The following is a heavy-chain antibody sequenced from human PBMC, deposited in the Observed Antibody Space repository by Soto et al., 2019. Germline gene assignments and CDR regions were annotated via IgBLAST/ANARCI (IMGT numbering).Heavy chain of an antibody. V-gene: IGHV3-9*01. Sequence: EVQLVESGGGLVQPGRSLRLSCAASGFTFDDYAMHWVRQAPGKGLEWVSGISWNSGSIGYADSVKGRFTIFRDNAKNSLYLQMNSLRAEDTALYYCAKAPYYDFWSGYSERNWFDPWGQGTLVTVSS. J-gene: IGHJ5*02. D-gene: IGHD3-3*01. CDR3: AKAPYYDFWSGYSERNWFDP. CDR1: GFTFDDYA. CDR2: ISWNSGSI.